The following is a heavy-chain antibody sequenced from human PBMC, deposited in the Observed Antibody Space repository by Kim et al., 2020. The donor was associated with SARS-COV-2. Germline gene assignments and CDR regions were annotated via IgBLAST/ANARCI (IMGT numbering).Heavy chain of an antibody. V-gene: IGHV3-23*01. CDR2: ISGSGGST. CDR3: AKFVEGQLLRGAIFDY. Sequence: GGSLRLSCAASGFTFSSYAMSWVRQAPGKGLEWVSAISGSGGSTYYADSVKGRFTISRDNSKNTLYLQMNSLRAEDTAVYYCAKFVEGQLLRGAIFDYWGQGTLVTVSS. CDR1: GFTFSSYA. D-gene: IGHD2-2*01. J-gene: IGHJ4*02.